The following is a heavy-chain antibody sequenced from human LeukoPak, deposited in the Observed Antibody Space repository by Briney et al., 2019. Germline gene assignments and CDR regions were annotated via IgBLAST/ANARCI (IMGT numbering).Heavy chain of an antibody. CDR1: GGSFSGYY. J-gene: IGHJ6*02. CDR3: ALSVYYYGMDV. Sequence: PSETLSLTCAVYGGSFSGYYWSWIRQPPVKGLVWIGEINHSGSTNYNPSLKSRVTISVDTSKNQFSLKLSSVTAADTAVYYCALSVYYYGMDVWGQGTTVTVSS. V-gene: IGHV4-34*01. CDR2: INHSGST.